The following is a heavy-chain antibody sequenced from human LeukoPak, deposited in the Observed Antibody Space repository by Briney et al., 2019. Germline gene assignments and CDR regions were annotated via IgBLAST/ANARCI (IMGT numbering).Heavy chain of an antibody. CDR3: ARDLWSGYYSPYFDY. CDR1: GGSISSSSYY. Sequence: PSETLSLTCTVSGGSISSSSYYWGWIRQPPGKGLEWIGSIYYSGSTYYNPSLKSRVTISVDTSKNQFSLKLSSVTAADTAVYYCARDLWSGYYSPYFDYWGQGTLVTVSS. J-gene: IGHJ4*02. D-gene: IGHD3-3*01. CDR2: IYYSGST. V-gene: IGHV4-39*07.